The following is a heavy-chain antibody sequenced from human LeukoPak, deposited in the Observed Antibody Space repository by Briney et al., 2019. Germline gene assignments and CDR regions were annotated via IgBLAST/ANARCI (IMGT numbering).Heavy chain of an antibody. D-gene: IGHD2-21*02. J-gene: IGHJ4*02. CDR2: IYYSGST. CDR1: GGSISSYY. CDR3: ASTCGGDCYSLDY. V-gene: IGHV4-59*08. Sequence: SETLSLTCTVSGGSISSYYWSWIRQPPGKGLEWIGYIYYSGSTNYNPSLKSRVTISVDTSKNQFSLKLSSVTAADTAVYYCASTCGGDCYSLDYWGQGTLVTVSS.